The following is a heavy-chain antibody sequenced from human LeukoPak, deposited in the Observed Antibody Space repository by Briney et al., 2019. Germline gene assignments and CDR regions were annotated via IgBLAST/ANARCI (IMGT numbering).Heavy chain of an antibody. D-gene: IGHD1-26*01. V-gene: IGHV3-48*03. CDR3: VKDEYCGSQNYGRLDY. J-gene: IGHJ4*02. CDR1: GFTFSSYE. Sequence: GGSLRLSCAASGFTFSSYEMNWVRQAPGKGLEWVSYISSSGSTIYYADSVQGRFTISRDNAKNSLYLQMNSLRVEDTAVYHCVKDEYCGSQNYGRLDYWGQGTLVTVSS. CDR2: ISSSGSTI.